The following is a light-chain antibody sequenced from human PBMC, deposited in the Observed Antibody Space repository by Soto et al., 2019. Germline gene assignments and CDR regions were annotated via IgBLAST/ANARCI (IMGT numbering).Light chain of an antibody. CDR1: SGHSSYA. Sequence: QLVLTQSPSASAPLGASVKLTCTLSSGHSSYAIEWHKQQPEKGPRYLMKLNRDGSHSKGDGIPDRVSGSSSGAERYLTIPGLTSEDEADYNCQTWGTGTVVFGGGTKLTVL. CDR2: LNRDGSH. J-gene: IGLJ2*01. CDR3: QTWGTGTVV. V-gene: IGLV4-69*01.